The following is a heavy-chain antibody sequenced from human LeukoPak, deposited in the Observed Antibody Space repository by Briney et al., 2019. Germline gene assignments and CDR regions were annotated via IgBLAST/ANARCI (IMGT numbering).Heavy chain of an antibody. CDR3: ASRQYSSSSFDY. Sequence: PGGSLRLSCAASGFTFSSYSMNWVRQAPGKGLEWVSSISSSSSYIYYADSVKGRFTISRDNAKSSLYLQINSLRAEDTAVYYCASRQYSSSSFDYWGQGTLVTVSS. J-gene: IGHJ4*02. CDR1: GFTFSSYS. CDR2: ISSSSSYI. V-gene: IGHV3-21*01. D-gene: IGHD6-6*01.